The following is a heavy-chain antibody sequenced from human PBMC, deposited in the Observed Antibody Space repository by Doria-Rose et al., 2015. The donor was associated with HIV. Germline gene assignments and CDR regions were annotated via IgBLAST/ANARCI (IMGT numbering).Heavy chain of an antibody. Sequence: VQLVESGPGLVKPSKTLSLTCSVSGGSISHYYWSWVRQPPGKGLEYIGDIFYTGSTNYSHSLKSRVSISIDTSKNKLSLRLSSVTAADTAVYYCARVLSGTYDYWGQGTLVTVSS. CDR1: GGSISHYY. J-gene: IGHJ4*02. D-gene: IGHD1-26*01. CDR3: ARVLSGTYDY. CDR2: IFYTGST. V-gene: IGHV4-59*01.